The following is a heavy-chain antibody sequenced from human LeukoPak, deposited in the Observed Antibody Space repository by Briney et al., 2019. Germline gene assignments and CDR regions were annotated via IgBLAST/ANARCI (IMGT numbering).Heavy chain of an antibody. V-gene: IGHV3-48*01. Sequence: PGGSLRLSCAASGFTFSTYDMNWVRQAPGKGLEWVPHISSGSINIYYADSVKGRFTISRDNAKNSLYLQMNSLRAEDTAVYYCASDTVLTNYWGQGTLVTVSS. J-gene: IGHJ4*02. D-gene: IGHD3-16*01. CDR2: ISSGSINI. CDR1: GFTFSTYD. CDR3: ASDTVLTNY.